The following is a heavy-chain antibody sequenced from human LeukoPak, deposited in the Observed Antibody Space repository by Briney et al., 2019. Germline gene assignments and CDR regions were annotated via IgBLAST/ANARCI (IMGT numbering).Heavy chain of an antibody. J-gene: IGHJ4*02. Sequence: KPSDTLSLTCTLSGGSISRSSYYWRWIRQPPGKGLEWIGSIYYSGNTYYNPSLKSRVTMPVDTSKNQFSLKLSSVTAADTAVYYCVRHASGEDYWGQGTLVTVSS. CDR3: VRHASGEDY. V-gene: IGHV4-39*01. D-gene: IGHD2-15*01. CDR1: GGSISRSSYY. CDR2: IYYSGNT.